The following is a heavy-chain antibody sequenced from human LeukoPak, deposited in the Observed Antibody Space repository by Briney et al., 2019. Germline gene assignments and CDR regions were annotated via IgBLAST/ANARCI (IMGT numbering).Heavy chain of an antibody. Sequence: SETLSLTCTVSGGSISSYYWSWIRQPPGKGLEWIGYIYYSGTTNYNPSLKSRVTISVDMSKNQFSLKLSSATAADTAVYYCARGVYIAAAQYGYWGQGTLVTVSS. CDR3: ARGVYIAAAQYGY. CDR2: IYYSGTT. D-gene: IGHD6-13*01. J-gene: IGHJ4*02. CDR1: GGSISSYY. V-gene: IGHV4-59*01.